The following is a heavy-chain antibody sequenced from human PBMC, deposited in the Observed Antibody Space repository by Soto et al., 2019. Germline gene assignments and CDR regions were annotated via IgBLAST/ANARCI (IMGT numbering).Heavy chain of an antibody. D-gene: IGHD2-2*01. J-gene: IGHJ4*02. CDR2: IIPFFGTA. Sequence: SVAGSCQASGSTLPSYGGSLVRQATGQGLEWMGGIIPFFGTANYAQKFQGRVTITADKSTSTAYMELSSLRSDDTAAYYCARRVDSSFDYWGQGTLVTVS. V-gene: IGHV1-69*06. CDR1: GSTLPSYG. CDR3: ARRVDSSFDY.